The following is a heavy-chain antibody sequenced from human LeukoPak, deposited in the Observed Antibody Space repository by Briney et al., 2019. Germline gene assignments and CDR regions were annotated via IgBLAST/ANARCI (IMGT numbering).Heavy chain of an antibody. D-gene: IGHD3-10*01. CDR3: AMRDRGYGLDI. CDR2: INGGGDIM. CDR1: GFTFNIYA. V-gene: IGHV3-23*01. J-gene: IGHJ3*02. Sequence: GGSLRLSCAASGFTFNIYAMIWVRQAPGKGLDWVSIINGGGDIMMYEDSVKGRFTISRDNSKNTFYLQMNSLRVEDTAVYYCAMRDRGYGLDIWGQGTMVTVSS.